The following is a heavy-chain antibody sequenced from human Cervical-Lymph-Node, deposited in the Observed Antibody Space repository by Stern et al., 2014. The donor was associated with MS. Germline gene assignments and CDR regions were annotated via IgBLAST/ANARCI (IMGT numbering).Heavy chain of an antibody. CDR2: IFPGFGTP. J-gene: IGHJ5*02. CDR3: ALSSETSDRWYSLGYDL. V-gene: IGHV1-69*01. D-gene: IGHD6-13*01. CDR1: GGTFSQFP. Sequence: QVQLVQSGAEVTKPGSSVKVSCKASGGTFSQFPSSWVRQAPGQGLEGMGGIFPGFGTPTYAQEFRGRVTITADVSTSTVYMELSSLRSDDTAVYYCALSSETSDRWYSLGYDLWGQGTLVTVSS.